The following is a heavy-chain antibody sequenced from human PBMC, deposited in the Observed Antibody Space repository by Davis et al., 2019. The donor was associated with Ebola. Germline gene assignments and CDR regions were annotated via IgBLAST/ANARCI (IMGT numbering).Heavy chain of an antibody. CDR2: IIPFFGTA. CDR1: GGTFSSYA. J-gene: IGHJ3*02. CDR3: ARKQQLVRGDAFDI. V-gene: IGHV1-69*06. Sequence: SVKVSCKASGGTFSSYAISWVRQAPGQGLEWMGGIIPFFGTAHYAQKFQGRVTITADKSTSTAYMELSSLRSEDTAVYYCARKQQLVRGDAFDIWGQGTMVTVSS. D-gene: IGHD6-13*01.